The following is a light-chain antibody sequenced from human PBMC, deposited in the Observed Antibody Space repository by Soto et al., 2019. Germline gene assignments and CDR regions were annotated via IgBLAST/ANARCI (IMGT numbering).Light chain of an antibody. CDR2: VAS. CDR1: QYISTY. V-gene: IGKV1-39*01. J-gene: IGKJ1*01. Sequence: DIQMTQPPSSLSASVGDGLAITCWASQYISTYLNWYQQKPGKAPKLLIYVASNLQSGVPSRLSGSGSGTDFTRTISSLQPEDIATYYCQESYSTSFGQGTKVDIK. CDR3: QESYSTS.